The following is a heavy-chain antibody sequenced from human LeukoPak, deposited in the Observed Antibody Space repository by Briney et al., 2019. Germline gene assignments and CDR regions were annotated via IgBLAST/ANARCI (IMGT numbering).Heavy chain of an antibody. J-gene: IGHJ3*01. CDR3: ARDMWRNGYSNAFNL. CDR1: GFTVSGNY. CDR2: IWYDGNDK. Sequence: PGGSLRLSCAASGFTVSGNYMSWVRQAPGKGLEWVAVIWYDGNDKYYADSVKGRFTISRDNSKNTLDLQMNSLRAEDTAVYYCARDMWRNGYSNAFNLWGQGTMVTVSS. V-gene: IGHV3-33*08. D-gene: IGHD5-18*01.